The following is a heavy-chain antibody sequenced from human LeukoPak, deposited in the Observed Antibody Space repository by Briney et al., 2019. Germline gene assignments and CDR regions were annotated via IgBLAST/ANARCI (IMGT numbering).Heavy chain of an antibody. CDR3: ARRGRCQVPLDY. CDR1: GFTFSSYS. CDR2: ISISSGTI. D-gene: IGHD1-26*01. Sequence: GRSLRLSCAASGFTFSSYSMNWVRQAPGKGLEWVSYISISSGTIYYADSVKGRYTISRDNAKNSLYLQMNSVRAEDTAVYYCARRGRCQVPLDYWGQGTLVSVSS. J-gene: IGHJ4*02. V-gene: IGHV3-48*01.